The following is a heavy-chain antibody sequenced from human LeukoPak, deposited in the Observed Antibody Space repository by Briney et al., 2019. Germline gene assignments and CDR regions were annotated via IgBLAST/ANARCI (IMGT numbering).Heavy chain of an antibody. Sequence: PGGSLRLSCAASGFTFSSYGMSWVRQAPGKGLEWVSTITGSGGSTSYADSVKGRFTVSRDNSKNTLYLQMNSLRAEDTAVYYCAKDDRIQTRRYSYNYWGQGTLVTVSS. CDR2: ITGSGGST. V-gene: IGHV3-23*01. CDR3: AKDDRIQTRRYSYNY. D-gene: IGHD5-18*01. J-gene: IGHJ4*02. CDR1: GFTFSSYG.